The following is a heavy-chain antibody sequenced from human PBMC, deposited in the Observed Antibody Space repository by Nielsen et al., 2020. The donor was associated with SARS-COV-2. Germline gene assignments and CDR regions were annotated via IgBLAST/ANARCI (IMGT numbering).Heavy chain of an antibody. Sequence: GESLKISCAASGFIFSNYRMHWVRQAPGKGLVWVSHINPDESKTTYADSVKDRFTISRDNAKNTLYLQMNSLRAEDTAVYYCARLWDDGYYFDTGPYDYWGQGTLVTVSS. CDR3: ARLWDDGYYFDTGPYDY. D-gene: IGHD3-22*01. CDR1: GFIFSNYR. CDR2: INPDESKT. V-gene: IGHV3-74*03. J-gene: IGHJ4*02.